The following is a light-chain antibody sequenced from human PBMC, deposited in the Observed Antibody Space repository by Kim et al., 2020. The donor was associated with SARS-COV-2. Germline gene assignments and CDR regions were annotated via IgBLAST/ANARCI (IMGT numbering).Light chain of an antibody. CDR2: DVS. CDR3: SSYSSSKTYV. J-gene: IGLJ1*01. V-gene: IGLV2-14*03. CDR1: SSDVGGYNS. Sequence: QSVLTQPASVSGSPGQSIAISCTGTSSDVGGYNSVSWYQQYPDKAPKLMIYDVSNRPSGVPDRLSGSKSANTASLTISGLQAGDEADYYCSSYSSSKTYVFGTGTKVTVL.